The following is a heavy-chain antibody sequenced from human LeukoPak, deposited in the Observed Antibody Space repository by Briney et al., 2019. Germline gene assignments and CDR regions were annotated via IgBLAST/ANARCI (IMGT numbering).Heavy chain of an antibody. D-gene: IGHD3-22*01. CDR2: IYYSGST. Sequence: PSETLSLTCTVSGGSISSYYWSWIRQPPGKGLEWIGYIYYSGSTNYNPSLKSRVTISVDTSKNQFSLKLSSVTAADTAVYYCARSPYYYDSSGYPIDYWGQGTLVTVSS. J-gene: IGHJ4*02. CDR1: GGSISSYY. V-gene: IGHV4-59*12. CDR3: ARSPYYYDSSGYPIDY.